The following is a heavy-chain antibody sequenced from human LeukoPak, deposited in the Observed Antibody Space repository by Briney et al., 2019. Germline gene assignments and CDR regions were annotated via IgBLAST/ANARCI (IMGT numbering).Heavy chain of an antibody. CDR3: ARDLYDSSGYYGSYWFDP. D-gene: IGHD3-22*01. CDR1: GYSISSSNW. Sequence: SDTLSLTCAVSGYSISSSNWWGWIRQPPGKGLEWIGRIYTSGSTNYNPSLKSRVTISVDTSKNQFSLKLSSVTATDTAVYYCARDLYDSSGYYGSYWFDPWGQGTLVTVSS. V-gene: IGHV4-28*03. J-gene: IGHJ5*02. CDR2: IYTSGST.